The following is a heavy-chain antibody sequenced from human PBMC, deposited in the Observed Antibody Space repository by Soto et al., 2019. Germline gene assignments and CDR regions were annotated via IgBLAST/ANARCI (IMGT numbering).Heavy chain of an antibody. V-gene: IGHV1-69*13. D-gene: IGHD6-19*01. CDR2: IIPISGTT. CDR3: ARALLHRYSSGWRLDY. CDR1: GDVFRSYG. J-gene: IGHJ4*02. Sequence: SVKVSCKASGDVFRSYGINWVRQAPGQGLEWMGGIIPISGTTNYAQKFQGRVAITADESTDTVYMELSRLRSEDTAVYFCARALLHRYSSGWRLDYWGQGTLVTVSS.